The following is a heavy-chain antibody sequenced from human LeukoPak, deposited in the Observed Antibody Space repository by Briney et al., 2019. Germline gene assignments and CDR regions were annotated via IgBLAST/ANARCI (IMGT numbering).Heavy chain of an antibody. CDR1: GGSISSYY. Sequence: SETLSLTCTVSGGSISSYYWSWIRQPAGKGLEWIGRIYTSGSTNYNPSLKSRVTMSVDTSKNQFSLKLSSVTAADTAVYYCARGDPAAGQNAAGSDYWGQGTLVTVSS. CDR2: IYTSGST. CDR3: ARGDPAAGQNAAGSDY. J-gene: IGHJ4*02. V-gene: IGHV4-4*07. D-gene: IGHD6-13*01.